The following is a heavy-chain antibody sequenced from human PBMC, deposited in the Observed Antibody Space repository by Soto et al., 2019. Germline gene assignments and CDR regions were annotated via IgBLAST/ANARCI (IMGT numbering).Heavy chain of an antibody. CDR1: GFTFSSYG. CDR3: ARVQDYCSGGSCYSGSLDY. V-gene: IGHV3-33*01. Sequence: GGSLRLSCAASGFTFSSYGMHGVRQAPGKGLEWVAVIWYDGSNKYYADSVKGRFTISRDNSKNTLYLQMNSLRAEDTAVYYCARVQDYCSGGSCYSGSLDYWGQGTLVTVSS. CDR2: IWYDGSNK. D-gene: IGHD2-15*01. J-gene: IGHJ4*02.